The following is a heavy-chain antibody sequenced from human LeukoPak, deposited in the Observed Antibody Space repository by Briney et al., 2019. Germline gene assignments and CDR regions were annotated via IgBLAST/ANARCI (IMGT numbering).Heavy chain of an antibody. CDR3: ASGTPGTTVTRTAHWYYGMDV. CDR2: IIPIFGTA. D-gene: IGHD4-17*01. J-gene: IGHJ6*04. Sequence: SVKVSCKASGGTFSSYAISWVRQAPGQGLEWMGGIIPIFGTANYAQKFQGRVTITADESTSTAYMELSSLRSEDTAVYYCASGTPGTTVTRTAHWYYGMDVWGKGTTVTVSS. CDR1: GGTFSSYA. V-gene: IGHV1-69*13.